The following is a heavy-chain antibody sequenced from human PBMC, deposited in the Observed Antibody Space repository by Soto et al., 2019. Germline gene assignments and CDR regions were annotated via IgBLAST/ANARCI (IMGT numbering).Heavy chain of an antibody. V-gene: IGHV1-18*01. CDR3: AREVSGSYYDYFDY. J-gene: IGHJ4*02. Sequence: ASVKVSCKASCYTFTSYGISWVRQAPGQGHEWMGWISAYNGNTNYAQKLQGRVTMTTDTSTSTAYMELRSLRSDDTSVYYCAREVSGSYYDYFDYWGQGTLVTVSS. CDR1: CYTFTSYG. D-gene: IGHD1-26*01. CDR2: ISAYNGNT.